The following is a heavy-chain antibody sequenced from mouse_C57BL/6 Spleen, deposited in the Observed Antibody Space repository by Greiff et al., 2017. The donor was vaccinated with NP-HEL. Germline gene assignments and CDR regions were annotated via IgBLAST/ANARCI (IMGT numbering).Heavy chain of an antibody. CDR1: GFNIKDDY. V-gene: IGHV14-4*01. CDR2: IDPENGDT. J-gene: IGHJ2*01. Sequence: EVQLQQSGAELVRPGASVKLSCTASGFNIKDDYMHWVKQRPEQGLEWIGWIDPENGDTEYASKFQGKATITADTSSNTAYLQLSSLTSEDTAVYYCTRRRKDFDYWGQGTTLTVSS. CDR3: TRRRKDFDY.